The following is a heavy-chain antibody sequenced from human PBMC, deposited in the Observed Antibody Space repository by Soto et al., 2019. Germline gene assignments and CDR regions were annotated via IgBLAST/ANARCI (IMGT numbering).Heavy chain of an antibody. CDR3: AREGVQHGSGPYYYYGMDV. D-gene: IGHD3-10*01. J-gene: IGHJ6*02. CDR1: GFTFSSYS. CDR2: IGSSSSYI. Sequence: EVQLVESGGGLVQPGGSLRLSCAASGFTFSSYSMNWVRQAPGKGLEWVSSIGSSSSYIYYADSVKGRFTISRDNAKTSLYLQMNSLRAEDTAVYYCAREGVQHGSGPYYYYGMDVWGQGTTVTVSS. V-gene: IGHV3-21*01.